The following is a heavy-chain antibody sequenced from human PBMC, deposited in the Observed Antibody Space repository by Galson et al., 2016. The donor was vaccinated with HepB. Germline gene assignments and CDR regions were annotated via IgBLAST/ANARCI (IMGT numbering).Heavy chain of an antibody. V-gene: IGHV3-48*04. D-gene: IGHD5-24*01. Sequence: SLRLSCAASGFAFRTYSMNWVRQAPGKGLGWVSYISSSSSLTNYADSVKGRFTIFRDNAKNSLYLQMNSLRAEDTAVYYCARGAISSDWYFDLWGRGTLVTVSS. CDR3: ARGAISSDWYFDL. CDR1: GFAFRTYS. CDR2: ISSSSSLT. J-gene: IGHJ2*01.